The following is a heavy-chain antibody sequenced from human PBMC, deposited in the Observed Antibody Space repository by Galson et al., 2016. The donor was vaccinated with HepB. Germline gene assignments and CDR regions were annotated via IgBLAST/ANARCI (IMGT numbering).Heavy chain of an antibody. CDR3: AKEGPPVAPSYYGMDV. J-gene: IGHJ6*02. CDR2: LSYDGDNK. Sequence: SLRLSCAASGFAFSSYDMHWVRQAPGKGLEWMATLSYDGDNKHYADSVKGRITISRDNSKHTLYLQMNSLRSEDTAVYYCAKEGPPVAPSYYGMDVWGQGTTVTVSS. V-gene: IGHV3-30*18. CDR1: GFAFSSYD.